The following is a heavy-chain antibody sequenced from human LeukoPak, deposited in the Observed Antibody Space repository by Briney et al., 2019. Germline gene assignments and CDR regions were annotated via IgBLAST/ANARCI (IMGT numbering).Heavy chain of an antibody. Sequence: TGGSLRLSCAASGFTFSSYSMNWVRQAPGKGLEWVSSTSSSSSYIYYADSVKGRFTISRDNAKNSLYLQMNSLRAEDTAVYYCARVMICSSTSCYAGIDYWGQGTLVTVSS. CDR1: GFTFSSYS. D-gene: IGHD2-2*01. V-gene: IGHV3-21*01. J-gene: IGHJ4*02. CDR3: ARVMICSSTSCYAGIDY. CDR2: TSSSSSYI.